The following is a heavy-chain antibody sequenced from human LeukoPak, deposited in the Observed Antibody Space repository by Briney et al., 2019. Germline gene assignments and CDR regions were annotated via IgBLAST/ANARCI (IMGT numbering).Heavy chain of an antibody. D-gene: IGHD5-18*01. V-gene: IGHV1-18*01. Sequence: ATVKVSCKASGYTFTSHGFIWVRHAPAQGLEWMGWISPYNGNTNYAQNLQDRVPLTTDTSTNTAYMELRSVRSDDTAVYYCATGTISVDTAMALDSWGQGTLVTVSS. CDR2: ISPYNGNT. CDR1: GYTFTSHG. CDR3: ATGTISVDTAMALDS. J-gene: IGHJ4*02.